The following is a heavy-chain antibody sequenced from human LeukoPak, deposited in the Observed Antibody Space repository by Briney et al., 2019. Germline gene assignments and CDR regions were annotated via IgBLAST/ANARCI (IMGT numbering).Heavy chain of an antibody. D-gene: IGHD2-2*02. Sequence: SETLSLTCAAYGGSFSGYYWSWIRQPPGKGLEWIGEINHSGSTNYNPSLKSRVTISVDTSKNQFSLKLSSVTAADTAVYYCARGGLWCSSTSCYSWFDPWGQGTLVTVSS. CDR1: GGSFSGYY. J-gene: IGHJ5*02. CDR2: INHSGST. CDR3: ARGGLWCSSTSCYSWFDP. V-gene: IGHV4-34*01.